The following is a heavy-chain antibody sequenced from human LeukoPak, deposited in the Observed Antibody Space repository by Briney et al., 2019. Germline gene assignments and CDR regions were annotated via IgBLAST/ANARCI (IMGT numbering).Heavy chain of an antibody. V-gene: IGHV6-1*01. D-gene: IGHD7-27*01. CDR3: ARGFRLGIFYYYYGMDV. J-gene: IGHJ6*02. CDR2: TYYRSKWYN. CDR1: GDSVSSNSAA. Sequence: PSQTLSLTCAISGDSVSSNSAAWNWIRQSPSRGLEWLGRTYYRSKWYNDYAVSVKSRITINPDTSKNQFSLQLNSVTPEDTAVYYCARGFRLGIFYYYYGMDVWGQGTTVTVSS.